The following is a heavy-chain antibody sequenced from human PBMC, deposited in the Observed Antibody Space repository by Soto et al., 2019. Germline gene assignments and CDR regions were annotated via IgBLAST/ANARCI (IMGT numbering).Heavy chain of an antibody. V-gene: IGHV3-23*01. J-gene: IGHJ4*02. D-gene: IGHD3-10*01. Sequence: GGSLRLSCAASGFTFSTYAMAWVRQAPGKGLEWVSGVSASGLNTDYADPVKGRFYISRDNSKNTLYLQMNSLRAEDTAVYYCARASPGVTMVRGVIMRSYYFDYWGQGTLVTVSS. CDR1: GFTFSTYA. CDR2: VSASGLNT. CDR3: ARASPGVTMVRGVIMRSYYFDY.